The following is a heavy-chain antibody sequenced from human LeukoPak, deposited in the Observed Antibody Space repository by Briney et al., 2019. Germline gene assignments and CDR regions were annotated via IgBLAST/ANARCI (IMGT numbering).Heavy chain of an antibody. CDR3: ARGNSYYYDSSGAFDI. D-gene: IGHD3-22*01. Sequence: PSETLSLTCTVSGGSFSSGGYYWSWIRQHPGKGLEWIGYIYYSGRTYYNPSLKSRVTISVDTSKNQFSLKLSSVTAADTAVYHCARGNSYYYDSSGAFDIWGQGTMVTVSS. CDR1: GGSFSSGGYY. CDR2: IYYSGRT. V-gene: IGHV4-31*03. J-gene: IGHJ3*02.